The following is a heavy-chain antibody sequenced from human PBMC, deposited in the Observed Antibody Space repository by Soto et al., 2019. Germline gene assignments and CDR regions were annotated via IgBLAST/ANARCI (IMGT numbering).Heavy chain of an antibody. CDR3: AREKGTDGYDNTPGGMDF. CDR1: GGSITSYY. J-gene: IGHJ4*02. V-gene: IGHV4-59*01. Sequence: QVQLQESGPGLVKPSETLSLTCTVSGGSITSYYWSWIRQSPGRGLEWIGYIHHSGATNYNPSLNSSLTMSVATSKNQFSLTLSSVSAADTAVYFCAREKGTDGYDNTPGGMDFWGPGTLVTVSS. CDR2: IHHSGAT. D-gene: IGHD2-15*01.